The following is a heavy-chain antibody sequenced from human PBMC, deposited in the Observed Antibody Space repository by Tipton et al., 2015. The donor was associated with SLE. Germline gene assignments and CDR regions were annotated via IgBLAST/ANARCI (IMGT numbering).Heavy chain of an antibody. CDR3: TRQNDFWSGDPGF. CDR1: GGSISNRTYH. V-gene: IGHV3-11*04. J-gene: IGHJ4*02. CDR2: ISTSGGTI. D-gene: IGHD3-3*01. Sequence: LSLTCTVSGGSISNRTYHWGWIRQPPGKGLEWVSYISTSGGTIYYADSVKGRFTISRDSAKNSLYLQMNSLRAEDTAVYYCTRQNDFWSGDPGFWGQGTLVTVSS.